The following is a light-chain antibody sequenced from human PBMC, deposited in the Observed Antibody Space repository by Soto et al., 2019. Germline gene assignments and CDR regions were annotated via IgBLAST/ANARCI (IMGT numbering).Light chain of an antibody. CDR3: CSYAGSYTNWV. V-gene: IGLV2-11*01. Sequence: QSALTQPRSVSGSPGQSVTISCTGSSSDVGGYDYVSWYQQHPGKAPKLMIYDVSKRPSGVPDRFSGSKSDNTAALTISGLQAEDEADYYCCSYAGSYTNWVFGGGTKVTVL. CDR2: DVS. CDR1: SSDVGGYDY. J-gene: IGLJ3*02.